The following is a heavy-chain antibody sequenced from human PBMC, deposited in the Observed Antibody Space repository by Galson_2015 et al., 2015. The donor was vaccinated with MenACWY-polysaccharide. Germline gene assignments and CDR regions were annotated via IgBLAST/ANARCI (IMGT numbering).Heavy chain of an antibody. J-gene: IGHJ4*02. CDR1: GYTFKSYA. V-gene: IGHV1-3*01. CDR2: INVDKGNT. CDR3: ARGGTGSLAID. D-gene: IGHD7-27*01. Sequence: SVKVSCKASGYTFKSYAIHWVHQAPGQRLEWMGWINVDKGNTKYSQRFQGRVSITRDTSASTAYMELGGLRSEDTAVYYCARGGTGSLAIDWGQGTLVTVSS.